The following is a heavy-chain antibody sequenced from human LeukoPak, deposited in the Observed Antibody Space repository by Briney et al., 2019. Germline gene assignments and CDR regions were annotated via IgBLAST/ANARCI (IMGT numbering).Heavy chain of an antibody. D-gene: IGHD3-10*02. CDR1: GGSFSGYY. CDR2: INHSGST. Sequence: SETLSLTCAVYGGSFSGYYWSWIRQPPGKGLEWIGEINHSGSTNYNPSLKSRVTISVDTSKNQFSLKLSSVTAADTAVYYCARGFVPTGFAPWGQGTLVTVSS. J-gene: IGHJ5*02. CDR3: ARGFVPTGFAP. V-gene: IGHV4-34*01.